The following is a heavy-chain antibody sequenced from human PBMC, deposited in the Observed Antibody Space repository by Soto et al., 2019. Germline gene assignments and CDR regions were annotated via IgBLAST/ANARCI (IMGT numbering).Heavy chain of an antibody. CDR2: ISSSSSYI. CDR1: GFTFSSYS. V-gene: IGHV3-21*01. D-gene: IGHD1-26*01. CDR3: ARAEQRAFDI. Sequence: GGSLRLSCAASGFTFSSYSMNWVRQAPGKGLEWVSSISSSSSYIYYEDSVKGRFTISRDNAKNSLYLQMNSLRAEDTAVYYCARAEQRAFDIWGQGTMVTVSS. J-gene: IGHJ3*02.